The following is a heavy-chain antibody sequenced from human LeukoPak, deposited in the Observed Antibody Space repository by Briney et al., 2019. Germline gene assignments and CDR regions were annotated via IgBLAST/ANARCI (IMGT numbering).Heavy chain of an antibody. CDR3: ARDGLYYYDSSGEFDY. Sequence: GGSLRLSCAASGFTFSSYSMNWVRQAPGKGLEWVSSISSSSSYIYYADSVKGGFTISRDNAKNSLYLQMNSLRAEDTAVYYCARDGLYYYDSSGEFDYWGQGTLVTVSS. CDR2: ISSSSSYI. V-gene: IGHV3-21*01. J-gene: IGHJ4*02. D-gene: IGHD3-22*01. CDR1: GFTFSSYS.